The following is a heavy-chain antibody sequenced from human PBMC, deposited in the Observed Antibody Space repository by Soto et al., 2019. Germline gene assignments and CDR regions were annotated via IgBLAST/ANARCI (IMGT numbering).Heavy chain of an antibody. D-gene: IGHD6-13*01. CDR1: GFTFSSYS. V-gene: IGHV3-21*01. Sequence: EVQLVESGGGLVKPGGSLRLSCAASGFTFSSYSMNWVRQAPGKGLEWFSSISSSSSYIYYADSVKGRFTISRDNAKNSLYLQMNSLRAEDTAVYYCARDPRYSSSWYIYYYYMDVWGKGTTVTVSS. J-gene: IGHJ6*03. CDR2: ISSSSSYI. CDR3: ARDPRYSSSWYIYYYYMDV.